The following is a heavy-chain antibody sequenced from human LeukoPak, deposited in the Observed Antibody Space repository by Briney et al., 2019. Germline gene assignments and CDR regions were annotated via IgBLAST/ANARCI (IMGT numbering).Heavy chain of an antibody. CDR2: INPIGGNT. CDR1: GYTFTNYY. Sequence: RASVKVSCKASGYTFTNYYIHWIRQAPGQGLEWMGIINPIGGNTSYAQKFQGRVTMTRDTSTSTVYMELSSLRSEDTAVYYCARGYCDSTSCYHEGDYWGQGTLVTVSS. V-gene: IGHV1-46*01. J-gene: IGHJ4*02. CDR3: ARGYCDSTSCYHEGDY. D-gene: IGHD2-2*01.